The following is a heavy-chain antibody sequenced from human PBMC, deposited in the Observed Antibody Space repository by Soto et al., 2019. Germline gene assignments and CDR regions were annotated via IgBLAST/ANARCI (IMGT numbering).Heavy chain of an antibody. Sequence: QVQLQESGPGLVKPSETLSLTCTVSGGCVSSGSYYWSWIRQPPGKGLEWIGYIYYSGSTNYNPSIKSRVTISVDTSKNQFSLKLSSVTAADTAVYYCARGSGPNDAFDIWGPGTMVTVSS. CDR3: ARGSGPNDAFDI. V-gene: IGHV4-61*01. CDR2: IYYSGST. CDR1: GGCVSSGSYY. D-gene: IGHD2-15*01. J-gene: IGHJ3*02.